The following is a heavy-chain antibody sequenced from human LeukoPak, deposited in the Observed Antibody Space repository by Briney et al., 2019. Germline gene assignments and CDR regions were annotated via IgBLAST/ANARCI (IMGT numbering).Heavy chain of an antibody. V-gene: IGHV4-30-2*01. CDR1: GGSISSGDYY. Sequence: SETLSLTCAVSGGSISSGDYYWSWIRQPPGKGLEWIGYIYHSGSTYYNPSLKNRVTISVDRSKNQFSLKVYSVTAADTAVYFCARELPAAPNGYYMDVWGKGTTVTVSS. CDR2: IYHSGST. D-gene: IGHD2-2*01. CDR3: ARELPAAPNGYYMDV. J-gene: IGHJ6*03.